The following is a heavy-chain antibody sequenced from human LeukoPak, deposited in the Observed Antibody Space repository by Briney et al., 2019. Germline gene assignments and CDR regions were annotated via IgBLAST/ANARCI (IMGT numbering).Heavy chain of an antibody. CDR2: IRNKVSSYIT. J-gene: IGHJ4*02. V-gene: IGHV3-72*01. CDR3: VRSHSVIYGFDY. Sequence: GGSLRLSCAASGFTFSDHYMDWVRQAPGKGLEWVGRIRNKVSSYITEYAASVKGRFIISRDDSKNSLYLQMSSLKTEDTAVYYCVRSHSVIYGFDYWGQGTLVTVSS. CDR1: GFTFSDHY. D-gene: IGHD5/OR15-5a*01.